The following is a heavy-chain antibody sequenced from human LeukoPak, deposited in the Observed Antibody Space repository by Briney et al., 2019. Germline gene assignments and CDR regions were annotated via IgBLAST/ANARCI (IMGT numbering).Heavy chain of an antibody. V-gene: IGHV4-30-2*01. CDR1: GGSISSGGYS. CDR3: ARDMNGSGWPYYYYYYGMDV. D-gene: IGHD6-19*01. CDR2: IYHSGST. J-gene: IGHJ6*02. Sequence: SQTLSLTCAVSGGSISSGGYSWSWIRQPPGKGLEWIGYIYHSGSTYYNPSLKSRVTISVDRSKNQFSLKLSSVTAADTAVYYCARDMNGSGWPYYYYYYGMDVWGQGTTVTVSS.